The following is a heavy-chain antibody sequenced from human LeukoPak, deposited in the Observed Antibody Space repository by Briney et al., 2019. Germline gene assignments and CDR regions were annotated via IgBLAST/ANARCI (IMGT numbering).Heavy chain of an antibody. CDR3: AIQTLGYCSGGSCYNPSPFDY. J-gene: IGHJ4*02. CDR2: ISAYNGNT. CDR1: GYTFTSYG. Sequence: ASVKVSCKASGYTFTSYGISWVRQAPGQGLEWMGWISAYNGNTNYAQKLQGRVTMTTDTSTSTAYMELMSLRSDDTAVYYCAIQTLGYCSGGSCYNPSPFDYWGQGTLVTVSS. D-gene: IGHD2-15*01. V-gene: IGHV1-18*01.